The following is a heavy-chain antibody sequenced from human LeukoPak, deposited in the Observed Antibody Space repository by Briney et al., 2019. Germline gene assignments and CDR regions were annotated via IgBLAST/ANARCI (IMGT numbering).Heavy chain of an antibody. D-gene: IGHD3-22*01. CDR2: VSGNGATT. J-gene: IGHJ4*02. CDR3: ATSSRASSGYSSL. CDR1: GFTFSNYA. Sequence: AGGSLRLSCAASGFTFSNYAMNWVRQAPGKGLEWVSAVSGNGATTYYADSVKGLFTISRDNSRNTLSLQMNSLRAEDTAVYYCATSSRASSGYSSLWGQGTLVTVSS. V-gene: IGHV3-23*01.